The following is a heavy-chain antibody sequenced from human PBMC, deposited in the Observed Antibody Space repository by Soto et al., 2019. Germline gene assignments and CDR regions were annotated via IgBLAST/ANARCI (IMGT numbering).Heavy chain of an antibody. CDR1: GGSIKSGGYY. CDR2: IHYRGRT. D-gene: IGHD2-15*01. CDR3: AGCKDAFGFDT. J-gene: IGHJ4*02. Sequence: SETLSLTCNVSGGSIKSGGYYWGWIRQHPGKGLEWIGYIHYRGRTSYNPSLKSRGSISLDTSGHHFSLKLTSVTVADTAVYYCAGCKDAFGFDTWGQGILVTVSS. V-gene: IGHV4-31*03.